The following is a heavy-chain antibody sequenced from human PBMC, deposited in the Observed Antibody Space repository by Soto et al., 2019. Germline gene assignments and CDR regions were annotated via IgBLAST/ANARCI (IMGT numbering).Heavy chain of an antibody. D-gene: IGHD1-7*01. J-gene: IGHJ5*02. Sequence: GGSLRLSCAASGFTFSSYSMNWVRQAPGKGLEWVSSISSSSSYIYYADSVKGRFTISRDNAKNSLYLQMNSLRAEDTAVYYCARDRSPLYNWNLFHWFDPLGPGNPGHRLL. CDR2: ISSSSSYI. CDR3: ARDRSPLYNWNLFHWFDP. CDR1: GFTFSSYS. V-gene: IGHV3-21*01.